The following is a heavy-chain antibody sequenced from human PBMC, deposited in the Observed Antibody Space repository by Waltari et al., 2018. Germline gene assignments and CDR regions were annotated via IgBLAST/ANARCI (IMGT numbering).Heavy chain of an antibody. CDR1: GGTFSSYA. V-gene: IGHV1-69*05. J-gene: IGHJ5*02. D-gene: IGHD2-15*01. Sequence: QVQLVQSGAEVKKPGSSVKVSCTASGGTFSSYAIRWGRQAHGQGLEWMGGIIPIFGTANYAQKFQGRVTITTDESTSTAYMELSSLRSEDTAVYYCARWRWDSGGSWNWFDPWGQGTLVTVSS. CDR2: IIPIFGTA. CDR3: ARWRWDSGGSWNWFDP.